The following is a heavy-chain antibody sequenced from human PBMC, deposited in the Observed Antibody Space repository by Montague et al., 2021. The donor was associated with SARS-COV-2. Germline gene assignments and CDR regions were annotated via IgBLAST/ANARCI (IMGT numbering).Heavy chain of an antibody. CDR1: GGSIRSYY. D-gene: IGHD1-1*01. V-gene: IGHV4-59*01. Sequence: SETLSLTCAVSGGSIRSYYWSWIRQSPGKGLEWIGYVHYTGSTKYNPSLKTRVTRSLDTPKNHFSLRLNSVTAADTAVYYCARAQNICFIANCVNYFDLWGLGALVSVSS. CDR3: ARAQNICFIANCVNYFDL. J-gene: IGHJ4*02. CDR2: VHYTGST.